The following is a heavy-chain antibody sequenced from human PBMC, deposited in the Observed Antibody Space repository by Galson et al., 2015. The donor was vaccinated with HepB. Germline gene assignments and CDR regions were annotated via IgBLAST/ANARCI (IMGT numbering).Heavy chain of an antibody. CDR2: IRYDGSNK. D-gene: IGHD3-10*01. Sequence: SLRLSCAASGFTFSSYGMHWVRQAPGEGLEWVAFIRYDGSNKYYADSVKGRFTISRDNSKNTLYLQMNSLRAEDTAVYYCAKDQSGYYGSGTFGDYWGQGTLVTVSS. CDR3: AKDQSGYYGSGTFGDY. V-gene: IGHV3-30*02. J-gene: IGHJ4*02. CDR1: GFTFSSYG.